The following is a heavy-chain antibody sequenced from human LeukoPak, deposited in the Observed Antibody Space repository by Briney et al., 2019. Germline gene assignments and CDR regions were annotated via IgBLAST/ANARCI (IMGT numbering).Heavy chain of an antibody. D-gene: IGHD3-3*01. Sequence: PGGSLRLSCAASGFTFSSYWMHWVRQAPGKGLVWVSRINSDGSSTSYADSVKGRFTISRDNAKNTLYLQMNSLRAEDTALYYCANVGLGGVVAPVDYWGQGTLVTVSS. CDR3: ANVGLGGVVAPVDY. V-gene: IGHV3-74*01. CDR1: GFTFSSYW. J-gene: IGHJ4*02. CDR2: INSDGSST.